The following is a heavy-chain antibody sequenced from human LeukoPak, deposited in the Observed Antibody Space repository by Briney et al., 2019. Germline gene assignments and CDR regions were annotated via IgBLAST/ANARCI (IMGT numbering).Heavy chain of an antibody. Sequence: PWETLSLTCTVSGGSISSYYWSWIRRPAGRGRGWMGRTFTSGSTNYNPSLKSRVTMSVDTSKNQFSLKLSSVTAADTAVYYCASSYYDSSGYYSPKSFDYWGQGTLVTVSS. V-gene: IGHV4-4*07. J-gene: IGHJ4*02. CDR3: ASSYYDSSGYYSPKSFDY. CDR1: GGSISSYY. D-gene: IGHD3-22*01. CDR2: TFTSGST.